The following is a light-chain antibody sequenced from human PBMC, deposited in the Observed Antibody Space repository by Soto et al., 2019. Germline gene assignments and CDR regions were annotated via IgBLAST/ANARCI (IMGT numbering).Light chain of an antibody. Sequence: EIVITQSPATLSVYPGERATLSCRASQSISSNLAWYQQKPGQAPRLLIYGASTRATGIPASFSGSGSGTEFTLTISSLQSEDFAVYYCQQYNSWPRTFGQGTKV. CDR3: QQYNSWPRT. CDR2: GAS. J-gene: IGKJ1*01. V-gene: IGKV3-15*01. CDR1: QSISSN.